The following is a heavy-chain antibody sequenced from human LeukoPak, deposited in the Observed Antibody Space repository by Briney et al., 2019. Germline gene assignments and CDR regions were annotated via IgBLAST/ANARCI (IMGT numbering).Heavy chain of an antibody. J-gene: IGHJ5*02. CDR3: ASFEVGA. CDR1: GYTSTRYY. Sequence: ASVKVSCKASGYTSTRYYVNWVRQAPGQGLEWMGWINPNSGGTNYAQKFQGRVTMTRDTSITTVYMELSRLRSDETAVFYCASFEVGAWGQGTLVTVSS. CDR2: INPNSGGT. V-gene: IGHV1-2*02. D-gene: IGHD3-10*01.